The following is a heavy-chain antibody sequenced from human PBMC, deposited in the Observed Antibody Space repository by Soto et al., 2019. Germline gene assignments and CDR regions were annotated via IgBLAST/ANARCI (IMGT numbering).Heavy chain of an antibody. D-gene: IGHD3-16*01. CDR2: VSQGGAA. J-gene: IGHJ5*02. CDR3: GRDRGGITVSSKPLGEWFDP. CDR1: GAFLNNFF. Sequence: QVQLQESGPGLVRPSETLSLTCTVSGAFLNNFFWSWIRQTPGKGLAWNGSVSQGGAAAYLAEGEATGLHPSRGSRATTSLDLPKKQFSLRLTSMTAADTAVYYWGRDRGGITVSSKPLGEWFDPWGQGTLVTVSS. V-gene: IGHV4-59*01.